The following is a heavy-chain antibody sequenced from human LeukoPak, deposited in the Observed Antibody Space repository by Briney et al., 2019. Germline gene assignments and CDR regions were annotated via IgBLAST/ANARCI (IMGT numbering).Heavy chain of an antibody. J-gene: IGHJ4*02. CDR2: IDPSDSYT. CDR3: ATGASKVTTDFANY. CDR1: GYSFTNYW. V-gene: IGHV5-10-1*01. D-gene: IGHD4-17*01. Sequence: GESLTISCKGSGYSFTNYWISGVRQMPGKGLEGMGRIDPSDSYTKYSPSFEGHVTISVDKSISTAFLQWNSLQASDSAMYYCATGASKVTTDFANYWGQGTQVAVSS.